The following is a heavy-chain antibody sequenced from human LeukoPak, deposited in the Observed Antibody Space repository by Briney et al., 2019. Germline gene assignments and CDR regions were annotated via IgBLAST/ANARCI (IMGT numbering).Heavy chain of an antibody. CDR1: GFTFSSYA. CDR3: AELGITMVGGV. Sequence: GGSLRLSCAASGFTFSSYAMSWVRQAPGKGLEWVSAISGSGDSTYYADSVKGRFTISRDNAKNSLYLQMNSLRAEDTAVYYCAELGITMVGGVWGKGTTVTISS. V-gene: IGHV3-23*01. J-gene: IGHJ6*04. D-gene: IGHD3-10*02. CDR2: ISGSGDST.